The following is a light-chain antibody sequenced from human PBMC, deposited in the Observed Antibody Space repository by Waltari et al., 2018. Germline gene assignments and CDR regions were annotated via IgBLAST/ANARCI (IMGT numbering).Light chain of an antibody. CDR3: MQGTHWPYT. CDR2: RVS. J-gene: IGKJ2*01. Sequence: DVVMTQSPLSLPVTLGQPASISCKSSQSLVHSDGNTHLNWFQQRPGQSPRRLIYRVSNRDSGVPDRFSGSGSGTDFTLKISRVEADDVGVYYCMQGTHWPYTFGQGPSWTSN. V-gene: IGKV2-30*02. CDR1: QSLVHSDGNTH.